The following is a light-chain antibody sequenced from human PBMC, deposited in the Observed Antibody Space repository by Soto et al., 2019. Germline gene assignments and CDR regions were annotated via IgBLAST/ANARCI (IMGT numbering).Light chain of an antibody. CDR1: QSVSSSY. V-gene: IGKV3-20*01. Sequence: EIVLTQSPGTLSLSPGERATLSCRASQSVSSSYLAWYRQKPGQAPWLLIYAASSRASGVPDRFSGSGSGTDFTLTITGLEPEDFAVYYCQHYDSSPFTFGQGTRLDMK. CDR2: AAS. J-gene: IGKJ5*01. CDR3: QHYDSSPFT.